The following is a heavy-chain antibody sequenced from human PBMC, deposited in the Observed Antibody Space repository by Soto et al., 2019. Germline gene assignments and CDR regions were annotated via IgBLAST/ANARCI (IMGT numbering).Heavy chain of an antibody. D-gene: IGHD4-4*01. V-gene: IGHV3-9*01. CDR2: ISWNSGSI. Sequence: GGSLRLSCAASGFTFDDYAMHWVRQAPGKGLEWVSGISWNSGSIGYADSVKGRFTISRDNAKNSLYLQMNSLRAEDTALYYCAKDSFGTVTTSSWFDPWGQGTLVTVSS. CDR3: AKDSFGTVTTSSWFDP. CDR1: GFTFDDYA. J-gene: IGHJ5*02.